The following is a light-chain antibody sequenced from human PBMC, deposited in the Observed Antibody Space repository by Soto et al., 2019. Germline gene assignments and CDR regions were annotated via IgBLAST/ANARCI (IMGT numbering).Light chain of an antibody. CDR1: KLGDKY. CDR2: QDS. J-gene: IGLJ1*01. V-gene: IGLV3-1*01. Sequence: SYELTQPPSVSVSPGQTASITCSGDKLGDKYACWYQQKPGQSPVLVIYQDSKRPSGIPERFSGSNSGNTATLTISGTQAMDEADYYCQAWDSSTRVFGTGTTLTVL. CDR3: QAWDSSTRV.